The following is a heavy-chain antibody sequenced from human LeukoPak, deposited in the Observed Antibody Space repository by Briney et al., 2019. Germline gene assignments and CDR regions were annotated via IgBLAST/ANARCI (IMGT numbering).Heavy chain of an antibody. CDR2: IIPIFGTG. V-gene: IGHV1-69*05. CDR3: ARARATIVVAGSHDALDI. D-gene: IGHD6-19*01. Sequence: SVKVSCKASGYAGTIYAISWVRQAPGQGLEWMGGIIPIFGTGNYAQKFHGRGTITTDESRSTAYMALSSLTSEDTPMYYCARARATIVVAGSHDALDIWGPGKLVTVSS. J-gene: IGHJ3*02. CDR1: GYAGTIYA.